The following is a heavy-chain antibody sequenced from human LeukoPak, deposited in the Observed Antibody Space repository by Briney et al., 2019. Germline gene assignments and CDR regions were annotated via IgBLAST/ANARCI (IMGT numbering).Heavy chain of an antibody. Sequence: GGSLRLSCAASGFTFSSYWMHWVRQAPGKGLVWVSRINTDGSSTSYADSAKGRFTISRDNSKNALYLEMNSLRAEDTAFFYCAKDGVLLAPGISWYMDVWGRGTTVTVSS. CDR3: AKDGVLLAPGISWYMDV. CDR1: GFTFSSYW. D-gene: IGHD2-15*01. J-gene: IGHJ6*03. CDR2: INTDGSST. V-gene: IGHV3-74*01.